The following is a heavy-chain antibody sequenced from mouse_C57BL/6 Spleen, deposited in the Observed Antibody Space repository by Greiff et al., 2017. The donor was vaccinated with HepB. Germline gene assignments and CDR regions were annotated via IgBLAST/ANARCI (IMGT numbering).Heavy chain of an antibody. D-gene: IGHD1-1*01. Sequence: EVKLVESGGGLVKPGGSLKLSCAASGFTFSSYAMSWVRQTPEKRLEWVATISDGGSYTYYPDNVKGRFTISRDNAKNNLYLQMSHLKSEDTAMYYCARDRGTVVPVMDYWGQGTSVTGSS. CDR2: ISDGGSYT. V-gene: IGHV5-4*01. J-gene: IGHJ4*01. CDR1: GFTFSSYA. CDR3: ARDRGTVVPVMDY.